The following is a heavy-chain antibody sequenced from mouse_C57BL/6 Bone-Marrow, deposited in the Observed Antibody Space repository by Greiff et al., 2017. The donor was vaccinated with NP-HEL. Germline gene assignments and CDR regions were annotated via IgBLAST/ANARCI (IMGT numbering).Heavy chain of an antibody. Sequence: EVQLVESGGGLVQPKGSLKLSCAASGFTFNTYAMHWVSQAPGKGLEWVARIRSKSSNYATYYAVSVKDRFTISRDESQSMLYLQMNNLKTEDTAMYYNVRAGGSSYFEDWGKGTTLTVSS. CDR2: IRSKSSNYAT. CDR3: VRAGGSSYFED. D-gene: IGHD1-1*01. CDR1: GFTFNTYA. J-gene: IGHJ2*01. V-gene: IGHV10-3*01.